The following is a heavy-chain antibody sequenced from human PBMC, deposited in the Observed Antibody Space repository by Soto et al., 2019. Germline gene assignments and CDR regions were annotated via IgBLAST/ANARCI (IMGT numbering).Heavy chain of an antibody. D-gene: IGHD4-17*01. CDR3: ARRYGASFDY. V-gene: IGHV4-59*08. CDR1: GGSINNYY. J-gene: IGHJ4*02. Sequence: SETLSLTCSVSGGSINNYYWSWIRQPPGKGLEFIGYIYYAGTTTYNPSLKSRVTISVDMSKNQFSLKLSSVTAADTAVYYCARRYGASFDYWGQGTLVTVSS. CDR2: IYYAGTT.